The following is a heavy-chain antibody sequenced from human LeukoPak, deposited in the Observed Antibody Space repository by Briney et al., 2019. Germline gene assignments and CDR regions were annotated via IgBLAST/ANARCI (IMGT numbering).Heavy chain of an antibody. Sequence: PGGSLRLSCATSGFTFRNYGFHWVRQAPGKGLEWVAVIWYDGSNKYYADSVKGRFTISRDDSKNTLYLQTNGLGAEDTAVYYCARDLGSTNYYFDYWGQGTLVTVSS. CDR2: IWYDGSNK. D-gene: IGHD3-16*01. CDR3: ARDLGSTNYYFDY. J-gene: IGHJ4*02. CDR1: GFTFRNYG. V-gene: IGHV3-33*01.